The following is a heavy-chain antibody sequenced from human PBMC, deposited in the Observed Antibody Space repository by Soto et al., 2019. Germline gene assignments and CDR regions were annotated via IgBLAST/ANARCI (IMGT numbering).Heavy chain of an antibody. Sequence: EVQLLESGGGLVQPGGSLRLFCAASGFTFSSYEMNWVRQAPGKGLEWVSYISSSGSTIYYADTLKGRFTISRDNAKNSLYLQMNSLRAEDTAVYYCEGQPSAARRLRWFDPWGQGTVVTVCS. CDR1: GFTFSSYE. D-gene: IGHD6-6*01. CDR3: EGQPSAARRLRWFDP. CDR2: ISSSGSTI. V-gene: IGHV3-48*03. J-gene: IGHJ5*02.